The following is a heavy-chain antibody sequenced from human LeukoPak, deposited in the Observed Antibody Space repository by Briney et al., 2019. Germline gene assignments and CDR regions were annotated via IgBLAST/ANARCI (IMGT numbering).Heavy chain of an antibody. CDR2: IYYSGST. Sequence: SETLSLTCTVSGGSISSSSYYWGWIRQPPGKGLEWIGSIYYSGSTYYNPSLKSRVTISVDTSKNQFSLKLSSVTAADTAVYYCARAGYQLPPGRFDPWGQGTLVTVSS. J-gene: IGHJ5*02. CDR1: GGSISSSSYY. D-gene: IGHD2-2*01. V-gene: IGHV4-39*01. CDR3: ARAGYQLPPGRFDP.